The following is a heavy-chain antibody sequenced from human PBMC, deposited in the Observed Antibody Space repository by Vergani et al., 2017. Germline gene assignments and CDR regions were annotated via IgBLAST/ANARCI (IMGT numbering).Heavy chain of an antibody. CDR2: INPNSGGT. CDR3: ARDYGYCSSTSCPNWFDP. D-gene: IGHD2-2*01. J-gene: IGHJ5*02. V-gene: IGHV1-2*02. Sequence: QVQLVQSEAEVKKPGASVKVSCKASGYTFTGYYMHWVRQAPGQGLEWMGWINPNSGGTNYAQKFQGRVTMTRDTSIRTAYMELSRLRSDDTAVYYCARDYGYCSSTSCPNWFDPWGQGTLVTVSS. CDR1: GYTFTGYY.